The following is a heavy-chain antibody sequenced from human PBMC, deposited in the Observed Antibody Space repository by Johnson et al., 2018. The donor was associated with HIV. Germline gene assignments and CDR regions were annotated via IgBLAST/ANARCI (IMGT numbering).Heavy chain of an antibody. CDR2: IRYDGSNK. Sequence: QVQLVESGGGVVQPGGSLRLSCAASGFTFSSYGMHWVRQAPGKGLEWVAFIRYDGSNKYYADSVKGRFTISRDNSKNTLYLQMNSLRAEDTAVYYCAPTVDTAMLVAFDIWGQGTMVTVSS. J-gene: IGHJ3*02. V-gene: IGHV3-30*02. D-gene: IGHD5-18*01. CDR1: GFTFSSYG. CDR3: APTVDTAMLVAFDI.